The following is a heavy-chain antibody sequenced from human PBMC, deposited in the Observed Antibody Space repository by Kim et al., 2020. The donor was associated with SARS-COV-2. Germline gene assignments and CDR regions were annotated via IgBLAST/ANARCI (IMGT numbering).Heavy chain of an antibody. Sequence: ASVKVSCKASGYTFTSYPISWVRQAPGQGLEWRGWISAYNGHTNYAQKLQGRVTMTTDPSTDTAYVELRSLRSDDTAVYYFALDLSPSFWSDYYNGFDVWGQGTTVTVSS. CDR1: GYTFTSYP. CDR2: ISAYNGHT. V-gene: IGHV1-18*04. CDR3: ALDLSPSFWSDYYNGFDV. D-gene: IGHD3-3*01. J-gene: IGHJ6*02.